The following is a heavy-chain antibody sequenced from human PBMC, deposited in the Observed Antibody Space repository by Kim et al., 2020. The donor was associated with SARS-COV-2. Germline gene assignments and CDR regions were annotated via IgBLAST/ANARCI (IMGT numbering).Heavy chain of an antibody. CDR1: GFTFSSYS. CDR2: ISSSSSYI. J-gene: IGHJ6*02. CDR3: ARYYDFWSGYYTPSAYGMDV. V-gene: IGHV3-21*01. Sequence: GGSLRLSCAASGFTFSSYSMNWVRQAPGKGLEWVSSISSSSSYIYYADSVKGRFTISRDNAKNSLYLQMNSLRAEDTAVYYCARYYDFWSGYYTPSAYGMDVWGQGTTVTVSS. D-gene: IGHD3-3*01.